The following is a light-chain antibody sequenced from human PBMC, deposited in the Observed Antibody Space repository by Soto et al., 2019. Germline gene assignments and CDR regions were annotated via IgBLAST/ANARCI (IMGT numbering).Light chain of an antibody. CDR1: GDDIGGYNF. J-gene: IGLJ1*01. Sequence: QSVLTQPASVLASPGKSITNSCGGTGDDIGGYNFVSWYQHHPGKAPKLIIYDVTHRPSGVSERFSGSKSGFTASLTISGLQPEEESHYYCASFTSISTYVFGTGTKVTVL. CDR2: DVT. V-gene: IGLV2-14*01. CDR3: ASFTSISTYV.